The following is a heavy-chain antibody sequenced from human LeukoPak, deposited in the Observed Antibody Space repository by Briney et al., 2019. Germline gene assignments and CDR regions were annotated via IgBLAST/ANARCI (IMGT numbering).Heavy chain of an antibody. CDR2: INHSGST. CDR1: GFTFSSYS. D-gene: IGHD3-3*01. V-gene: IGHV4-34*01. Sequence: PGGSLRLSCAASGFTFSSYSMNWIRQPPGKGLEWIGEINHSGSTNYNPSLKSRVTISVDTSKNQFSLKLSSVTAADTAVYYCARGSRRFSSHAFDIWGQGTMVTVSS. J-gene: IGHJ3*02. CDR3: ARGSRRFSSHAFDI.